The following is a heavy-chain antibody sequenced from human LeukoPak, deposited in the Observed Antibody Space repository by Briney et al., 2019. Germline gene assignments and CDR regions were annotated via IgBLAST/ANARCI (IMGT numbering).Heavy chain of an antibody. CDR3: AGLVGRYSSGLYYYYFDY. Sequence: PSETLSLTCTVSGGSISSYYWSWVRQPPGKGLEWIGEMYLSGTTHSNPSVKSRVTISIDKSKNQFFLNLSSVTAADTAVYYCAGLVGRYSSGLYYYYFDYWGQGTLVTVSS. CDR1: GGSISSYY. CDR2: MYLSGTT. J-gene: IGHJ4*02. V-gene: IGHV4-4*02. D-gene: IGHD3-22*01.